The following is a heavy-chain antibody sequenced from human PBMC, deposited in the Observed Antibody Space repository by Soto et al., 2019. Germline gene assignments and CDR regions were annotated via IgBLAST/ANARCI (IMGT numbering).Heavy chain of an antibody. D-gene: IGHD2-21*02. Sequence: PSETLSLTCAVYGGSFSGYYWSWIRQPPGKGLEWIGEINHSGSTNYNPSLKSRVTISVDTSKNQFSLKLSSVTAADTAVYYCARGLDCGGDCYSGEFDYWGQGTLVTVSS. J-gene: IGHJ4*02. V-gene: IGHV4-34*01. CDR2: INHSGST. CDR1: GGSFSGYY. CDR3: ARGLDCGGDCYSGEFDY.